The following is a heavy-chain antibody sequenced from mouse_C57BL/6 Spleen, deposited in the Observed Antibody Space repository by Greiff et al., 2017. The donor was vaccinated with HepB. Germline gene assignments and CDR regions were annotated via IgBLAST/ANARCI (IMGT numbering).Heavy chain of an antibody. D-gene: IGHD2-1*01. CDR2: INPNYGTT. CDR1: GYSFTDYN. CDR3: ARSSDGNHEDYAMDY. J-gene: IGHJ4*01. Sequence: EVKLMESGPELVKPGASVKISCKASGYSFTDYNMNWVKQSNGKSLEWIGVINPNYGTTSYNQKFKGKATLTVDQSSSTAYMQLNSLTSEDSAVYYCARSSDGNHEDYAMDYWGQGTSVTVSS. V-gene: IGHV1-39*01.